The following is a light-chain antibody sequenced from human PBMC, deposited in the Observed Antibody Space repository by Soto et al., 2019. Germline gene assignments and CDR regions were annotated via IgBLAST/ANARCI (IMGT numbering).Light chain of an antibody. CDR2: SAS. J-gene: IGKJ2*01. Sequence: DIQMAQSPSSLSASVGDRVTITCRASHDIRNDLGWYQQKPGKAPERLIYSASNLQAGVPSRFSGGGSVTEFTLTVTSLEPEDFATYFCLQRHTRPYTFVQGTKLEI. V-gene: IGKV1-17*01. CDR3: LQRHTRPYT. CDR1: HDIRND.